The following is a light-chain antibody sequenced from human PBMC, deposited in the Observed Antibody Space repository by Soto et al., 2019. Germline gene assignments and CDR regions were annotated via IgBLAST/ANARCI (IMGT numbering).Light chain of an antibody. Sequence: QSVLTQPASVSGSPGQSITISCTGTSNDVGGYNYVSWYQQHPDKAPKVMIYDVSNRPSGVSNRFSGSKSGNTASLTISGLQAEDEADYYCSSYTSRSTLEFGGGTKLTVL. V-gene: IGLV2-14*03. CDR2: DVS. J-gene: IGLJ2*01. CDR1: SNDVGGYNY. CDR3: SSYTSRSTLE.